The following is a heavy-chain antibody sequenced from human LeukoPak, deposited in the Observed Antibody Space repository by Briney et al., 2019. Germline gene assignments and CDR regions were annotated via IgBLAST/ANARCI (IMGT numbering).Heavy chain of an antibody. J-gene: IGHJ4*02. CDR2: ISAYNGNT. Sequence: GASVKVSCKASGYTFTSYGISWVRQAPGQGLEWMGWISAYNGNTNYAQKLQGRVTMTTDTSTSTAYMELRSLRSDDTAVYYCARDIGGYSYGAGSGWGQGTLVTVSS. V-gene: IGHV1-18*01. D-gene: IGHD5-18*01. CDR3: ARDIGGYSYGAGSG. CDR1: GYTFTSYG.